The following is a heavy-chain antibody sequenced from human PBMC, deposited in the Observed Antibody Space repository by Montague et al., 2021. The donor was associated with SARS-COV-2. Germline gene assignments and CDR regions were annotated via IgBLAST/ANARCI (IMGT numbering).Heavy chain of an antibody. J-gene: IGHJ4*02. CDR2: IHSNGDT. D-gene: IGHD2-15*01. CDR3: ARGSGHYYSPFDN. CDR1: GGSISTYP. V-gene: IGHV4-4*07. Sequence: SETLSLTCTVSGGSISTYPWSRIRQPAGKALEWIGRIHSNGDTTXXPSXKGRVTMSVDTSKNQFSLKMTSVTAADTAMYYCARGSGHYYSPFDNWGQGNLVTVSS.